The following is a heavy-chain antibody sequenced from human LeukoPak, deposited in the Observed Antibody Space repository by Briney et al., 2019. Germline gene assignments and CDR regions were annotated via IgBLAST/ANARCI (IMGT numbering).Heavy chain of an antibody. V-gene: IGHV4-59*01. D-gene: IGHD3-22*01. Sequence: SETLSLTCTVSGGSISSYYWNWIRQPPGKGLEWIGYIYYSGSTNYNPSLKSRVTISVDTSKNTFSLKLSSVTAADTAVYYCARGADSSGYYSIFYFDYWGQGTLVTVSS. J-gene: IGHJ4*02. CDR2: IYYSGST. CDR3: ARGADSSGYYSIFYFDY. CDR1: GGSISSYY.